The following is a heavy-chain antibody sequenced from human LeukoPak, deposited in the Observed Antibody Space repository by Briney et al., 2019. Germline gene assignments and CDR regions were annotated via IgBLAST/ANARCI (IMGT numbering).Heavy chain of an antibody. CDR2: MNPNSGNT. J-gene: IGHJ4*02. V-gene: IGHV1-8*01. CDR1: GYTFTSYD. Sequence: ASVKVSCKASGYTFTSYDINWVRQATGQGLEWMGWMNPNSGNTGSAQKFQDRITMTTNTSISTAYMELSSLRSEDTAVYYCARFLGSGSYRDYWGQGTLVTVSS. D-gene: IGHD3-10*01. CDR3: ARFLGSGSYRDY.